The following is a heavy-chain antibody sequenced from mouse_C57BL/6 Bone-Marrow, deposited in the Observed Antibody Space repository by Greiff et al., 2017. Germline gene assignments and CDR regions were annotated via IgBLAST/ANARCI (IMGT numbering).Heavy chain of an antibody. CDR2: IWTGGGT. V-gene: IGHV2-9-1*01. J-gene: IGHJ2*01. Sequence: QVQLKESGPGLVAPSQSLSITCTVSGFSLTSYAISWVRQPPGKGLEWLGVIWTGGGTNYNSAPKSRLSIRKANSKSQVFLKMNSLHTEDTARYYCARNRGSILYYFDYWGQSTTLTVSS. D-gene: IGHD1-1*01. CDR3: ARNRGSILYYFDY. CDR1: GFSLTSYA.